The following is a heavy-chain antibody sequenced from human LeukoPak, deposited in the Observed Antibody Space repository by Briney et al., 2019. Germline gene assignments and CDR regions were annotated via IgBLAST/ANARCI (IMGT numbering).Heavy chain of an antibody. CDR1: GGSFSGYY. D-gene: IGHD2-2*01. CDR3: ARFFVRDIVVVPAAVDTNWFDP. V-gene: IGHV4-59*13. Sequence: PSETLSLTCAVYGGSFSGYYRSWIRQPPGKRLEWIGYIYYSGSTNYNPSLKSRVTISVDTSKNQFSLKLSSVTAADTAVYYCARFFVRDIVVVPAAVDTNWFDPWGQGTLVTVSS. J-gene: IGHJ5*02. CDR2: IYYSGST.